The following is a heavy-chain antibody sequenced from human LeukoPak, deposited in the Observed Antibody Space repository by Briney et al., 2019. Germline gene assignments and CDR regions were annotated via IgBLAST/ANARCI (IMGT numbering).Heavy chain of an antibody. J-gene: IGHJ3*02. CDR3: ARGRGVAGGNAFDI. CDR2: IYYSGST. D-gene: IGHD6-19*01. CDR1: GGSISNYY. Sequence: KPSETLSLTCTVSGGSISNYYWSWIRQPPGKGLEWIGYIYYSGSTNYNPSLKSRVTISVDTSKDQFSLKLSSVTAADTAVYYCARGRGVAGGNAFDIRGQGTMVTVSS. V-gene: IGHV4-59*01.